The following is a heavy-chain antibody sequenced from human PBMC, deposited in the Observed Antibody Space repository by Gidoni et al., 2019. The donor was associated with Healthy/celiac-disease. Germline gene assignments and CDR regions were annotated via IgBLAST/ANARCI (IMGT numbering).Heavy chain of an antibody. CDR3: AGLDIVLMVYAEGYWYFDL. CDR2: IYYSGST. J-gene: IGHJ2*01. V-gene: IGHV4-39*01. D-gene: IGHD2-8*01. Sequence: QLQLQESGPGLVKPSETLSLTCTVSGGSISSRSHYWGWIRQPPGKGLEWIGSIYYSGSTYYNPSLKSRVTISVDTSKNQFSLKLSSVTAADTAVYYCAGLDIVLMVYAEGYWYFDLWGRGTLVTVSS. CDR1: GGSISSRSHY.